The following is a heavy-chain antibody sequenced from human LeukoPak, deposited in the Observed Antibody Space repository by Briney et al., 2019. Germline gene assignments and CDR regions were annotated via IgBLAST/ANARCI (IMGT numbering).Heavy chain of an antibody. CDR3: ARYQSFAVAGVGNAFDI. V-gene: IGHV5-51*01. D-gene: IGHD6-19*01. CDR2: IYPADSDT. J-gene: IGHJ3*02. Sequence: GESLNISCKGSGYSFTSYWIGWVRQMPGKGLGWMGIIYPADSDTRKNPSFEGQVTISADKSIRTAYLQWSSLKASDSAMYYCARYQSFAVAGVGNAFDIWGQGTLVTVSS. CDR1: GYSFTSYW.